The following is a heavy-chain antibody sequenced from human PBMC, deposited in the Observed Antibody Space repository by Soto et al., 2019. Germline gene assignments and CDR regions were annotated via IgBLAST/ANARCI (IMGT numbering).Heavy chain of an antibody. CDR3: AKDISSGYDGDYYYGMDV. CDR1: GFTFSSYW. CDR2: IKQDGSEK. D-gene: IGHD5-12*01. J-gene: IGHJ6*02. Sequence: GGSLRLSCAASGFTFSSYWMSWVRQAPGKGLEWVANIKQDGSEKYYVDSVKGRFTISRDNSKNSLYLQMNSLRTEDTALYYCAKDISSGYDGDYYYGMDVWGQGTTVTVSS. V-gene: IGHV3-7*03.